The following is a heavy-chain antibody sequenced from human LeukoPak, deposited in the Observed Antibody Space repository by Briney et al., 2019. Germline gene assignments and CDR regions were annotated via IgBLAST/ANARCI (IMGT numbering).Heavy chain of an antibody. J-gene: IGHJ3*02. CDR3: ARDWNGAFDI. Sequence: SETLSLTCTVSGGSISSGGYYWSWSRQHPGKGLEWIGYIYYSGSTYYNPSLKSRVTISVDTSKNQFSLKLSSVTAADTAVYYCARDWNGAFDIWAKGQWSPSLQ. CDR1: GGSISSGGYY. CDR2: IYYSGST. D-gene: IGHD1-1*01. V-gene: IGHV4-31*03.